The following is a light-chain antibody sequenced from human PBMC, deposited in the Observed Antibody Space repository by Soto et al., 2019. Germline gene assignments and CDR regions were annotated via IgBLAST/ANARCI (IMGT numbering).Light chain of an antibody. Sequence: DIQMTQSPTSLSASVGDRVTITCRASQGIRNFVACYQQKPGKAPKLLIYAASTLQSGVPSRFSGSGCGTDITLTINSLQPEDVATYSCQKYSSVPVFGPGTKVEIK. CDR3: QKYSSVPV. CDR2: AAS. V-gene: IGKV1-27*01. J-gene: IGKJ3*01. CDR1: QGIRNF.